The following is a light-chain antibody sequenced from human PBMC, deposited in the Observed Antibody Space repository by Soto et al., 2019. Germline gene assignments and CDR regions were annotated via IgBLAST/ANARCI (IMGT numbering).Light chain of an antibody. V-gene: IGKV1D-12*01. CDR1: QGIAGS. CDR2: STS. CDR3: QQSKDFPLT. J-gene: IGKJ5*01. Sequence: DIPMTQSPSSVSASVGDRVTITCRASQGIAGSLAWYQQKPGKAPQLLIYSTSSLQSGVPSRFSGSGSWTDFALTISSLQPDDFATYYCQQSKDFPLTFGQGTRLEIK.